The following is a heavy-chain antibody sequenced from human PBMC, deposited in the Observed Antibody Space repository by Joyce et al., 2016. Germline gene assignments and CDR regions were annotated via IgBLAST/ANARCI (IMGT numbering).Heavy chain of an antibody. CDR1: GFRFSGYW. CDR3: AREDKHTFDI. V-gene: IGHV3-7*04. J-gene: IGHJ3*02. CDR2: IKQDGSER. Sequence: DVQLVESGGGLVQSGGSLRLSCTVSGFRFSGYWMSGVRQAPGEGLEWVANIKQDGSERDYVASVQGRFTISRDNAKNSLHLQMSSLRAEDTAVYFCAREDKHTFDIWGQGTMVTVSS.